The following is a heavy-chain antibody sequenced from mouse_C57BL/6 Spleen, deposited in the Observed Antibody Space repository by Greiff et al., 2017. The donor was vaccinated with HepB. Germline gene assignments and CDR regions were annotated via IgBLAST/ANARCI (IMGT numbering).Heavy chain of an antibody. CDR2: IDPSDSYT. D-gene: IGHD1-1*01. V-gene: IGHV1-50*01. CDR1: GYTFTSYW. Sequence: QVQLQQPGAELVKPGASVKLSCKASGYTFTSYWMQWVKQRPGQGLEWIGEIDPSDSYTNYNQKFKGKATLTVDTSSSTAYMQLSSLTSEDSAVYYCARDYGSSSPFDYWGQGTTLTVSS. CDR3: ARDYGSSSPFDY. J-gene: IGHJ2*01.